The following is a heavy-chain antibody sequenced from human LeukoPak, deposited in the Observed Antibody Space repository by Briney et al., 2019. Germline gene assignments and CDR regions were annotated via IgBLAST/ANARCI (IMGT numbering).Heavy chain of an antibody. J-gene: IGHJ3*01. D-gene: IGHD4-17*01. Sequence: GGSLRLSCAASGLTFSNYAMMWLRQAPEKGLEWVAAIIGNGGWALYADSVKGRFTISRDNSKNTLYLQMSSLRAEDTAVYYCAKDPNGDYIGAFDFWGQGTMVTVSS. V-gene: IGHV3-23*01. CDR3: AKDPNGDYIGAFDF. CDR1: GLTFSNYA. CDR2: IIGNGGWA.